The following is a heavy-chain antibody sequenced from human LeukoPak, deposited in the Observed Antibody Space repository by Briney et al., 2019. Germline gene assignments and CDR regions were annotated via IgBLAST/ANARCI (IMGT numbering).Heavy chain of an antibody. CDR2: INPISGGT. V-gene: IGHV1-2*02. CDR1: GYTFTGYY. D-gene: IGHD6-13*01. J-gene: IGHJ3*02. Sequence: ASVKVSCKASGYTFTGYYMHWVRQAPGQGLXWMGWINPISGGTNYAQNFQGRVTMTRDTSITTAHMELSRLRSDDTAVYYCARSSSSWYNAFDIWGQGTLVTVSS. CDR3: ARSSSSWYNAFDI.